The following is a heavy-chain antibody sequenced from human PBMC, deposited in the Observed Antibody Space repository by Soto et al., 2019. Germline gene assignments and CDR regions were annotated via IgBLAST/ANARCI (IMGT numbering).Heavy chain of an antibody. V-gene: IGHV4-59*08. Sequence: PSETLPLTCSVSYGSIRSYYWSWIRQPPGKGLEWIGYMYYSGSSNYNPSLRGRATMSVDTSKNQFSLKLNSLTAADTAVYYCARLPSLLYNSSWYSFDFWSQGTLVTVSS. J-gene: IGHJ4*02. D-gene: IGHD6-13*01. CDR3: ARLPSLLYNSSWYSFDF. CDR1: YGSIRSYY. CDR2: MYYSGSS.